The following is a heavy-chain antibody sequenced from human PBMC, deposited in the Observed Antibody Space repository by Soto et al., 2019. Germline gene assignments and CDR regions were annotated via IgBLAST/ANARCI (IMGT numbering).Heavy chain of an antibody. CDR3: ARGHYYDSSGYYYAFDI. V-gene: IGHV4-34*01. CDR2: INHSGST. J-gene: IGHJ3*02. Sequence: SETLSLTCAVYGGSFSGYYWSWIRQPPGKGLEWIGEINHSGSTNYNPSLKSRVTISVDTPKNQFSLKLSSVTAADTAVYYCARGHYYDSSGYYYAFDIWGQGTMVTVSS. CDR1: GGSFSGYY. D-gene: IGHD3-22*01.